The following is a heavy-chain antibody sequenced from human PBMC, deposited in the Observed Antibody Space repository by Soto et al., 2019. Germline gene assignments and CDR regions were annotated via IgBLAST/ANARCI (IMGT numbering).Heavy chain of an antibody. CDR3: AKDTGPN. Sequence: EVQLVESGGGLVQPGRSLRLSCAASGFTFDNYAMHWVRQAPGKGLEWVSGISWNSNTIAYADSVKGRFTISRDNAKNSLYLQMNSRRAEDTAFYYCAKDTGPNWGQGTLVTVSS. V-gene: IGHV3-9*01. CDR1: GFTFDNYA. CDR2: ISWNSNTI. J-gene: IGHJ4*02.